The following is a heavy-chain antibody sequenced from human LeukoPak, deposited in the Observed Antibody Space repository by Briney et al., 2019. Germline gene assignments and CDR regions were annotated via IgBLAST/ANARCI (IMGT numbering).Heavy chain of an antibody. CDR1: GGSFSGYY. J-gene: IGHJ6*04. V-gene: IGHV4-34*01. Sequence: PSETLSLTCAVYGGSFSGYYWSWIRQPPGKGLEWIGEINHSGSTNYNPSLTSRVTISVDTSKNQFSLKLSSVTAADTAVYYCVRGAVGATRFYYYYGMDVWGEGTTVTVSS. D-gene: IGHD1-26*01. CDR2: INHSGST. CDR3: VRGAVGATRFYYYYGMDV.